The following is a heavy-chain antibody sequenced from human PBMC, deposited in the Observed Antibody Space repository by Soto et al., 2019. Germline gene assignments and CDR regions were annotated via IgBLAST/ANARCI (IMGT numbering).Heavy chain of an antibody. CDR3: ATNYGSGSAHFDN. CDR2: IIHMLGMS. Sequence: QVQLVQSGAEVKTPGSSVKVSCTASGDTFNFYTLSWVRQAPGQGLEWMGRIIHMLGMSNYAQKFQGRVTMIADKSTSTAYMGLSSLRSEDTALYYCATNYGSGSAHFDNWGQGTLVTVSS. J-gene: IGHJ4*02. CDR1: GDTFNFYT. D-gene: IGHD3-10*01. V-gene: IGHV1-69*02.